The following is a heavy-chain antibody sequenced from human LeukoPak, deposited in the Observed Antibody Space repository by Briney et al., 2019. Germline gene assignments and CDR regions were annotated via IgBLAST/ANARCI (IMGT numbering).Heavy chain of an antibody. CDR3: ATVAVAGTDYYYYGMDV. D-gene: IGHD6-19*01. CDR1: GGSISSYY. J-gene: IGHJ6*02. Sequence: SETLSLTCTVSGGSISSYYWSWIRQPPGKGLEWIGYIYYSGSTYYNPSLKSRVTISVDTSKNQFSLKLSSVTAADTAVYYCATVAVAGTDYYYYGMDVWGQGTTVTVSS. CDR2: IYYSGST. V-gene: IGHV4-59*06.